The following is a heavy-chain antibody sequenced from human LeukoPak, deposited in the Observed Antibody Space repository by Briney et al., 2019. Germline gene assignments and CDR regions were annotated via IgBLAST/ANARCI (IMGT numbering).Heavy chain of an antibody. CDR2: IKQDGSEK. Sequence: GGSLRLSCVASGFTFSSYWMSWVRQAPGKGLEWVANIKQDGSEKYYVDSVKGRFTISRDNAKNSLYLQMNSLRAEDTAVYYCARGRSSFDYWGQGTLVTASS. D-gene: IGHD5/OR15-5a*01. CDR3: ARGRSSFDY. CDR1: GFTFSSYW. V-gene: IGHV3-7*01. J-gene: IGHJ4*02.